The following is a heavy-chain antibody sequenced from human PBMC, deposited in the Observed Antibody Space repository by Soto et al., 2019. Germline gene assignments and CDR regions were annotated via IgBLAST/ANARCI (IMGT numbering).Heavy chain of an antibody. D-gene: IGHD3-10*01. CDR3: ARGAIAGRGGYYFDY. CDR1: GGSISSYY. J-gene: IGHJ4*02. CDR2: IYTSGST. V-gene: IGHV4-4*07. Sequence: SETLSLTCTVSGGSISSYYWSWIRQPAGKGLEWIGRIYTSGSTNYNPSLKSRVTISVDTSKNQFSLKPSFVTAADTAVYYCARGAIAGRGGYYFDYWGQGTLVTVSS.